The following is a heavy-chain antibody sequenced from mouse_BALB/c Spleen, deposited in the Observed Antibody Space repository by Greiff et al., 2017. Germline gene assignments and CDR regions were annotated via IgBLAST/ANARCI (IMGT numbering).Heavy chain of an antibody. CDR2: ISSGGST. CDR3: ARRGGYLAY. J-gene: IGHJ3*01. V-gene: IGHV5-6-5*01. Sequence: EVQLVESGGGLVKPGGSLKLSCAASGFTFSSYAMSWVRQTPAKRLEWVASISSGGSTYYPDSVKGRFTISRDNARNILYLQMSSLRSEDTAMYYCARRGGYLAYWGQGTLVTVSA. D-gene: IGHD1-2*01. CDR1: GFTFSSYA.